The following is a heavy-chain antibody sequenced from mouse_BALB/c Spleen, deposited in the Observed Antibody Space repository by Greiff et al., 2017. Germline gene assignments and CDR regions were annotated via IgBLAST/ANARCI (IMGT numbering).Heavy chain of an antibody. V-gene: IGHV10-1*02. J-gene: IGHJ1*01. CDR3: VRQGGLRRDRYFDV. CDR1: GFTFNTYA. Sequence: EVQVVESGGGLVQPKGSLKLSCAASGFTFNTYAMNWVRQAPGKGLEWVARIRSKSNNYATYYADSVKDRFTISRDDSQSMLYLQMNNLKTEDTAMYYCVRQGGLRRDRYFDVWGAGTTVTVSS. D-gene: IGHD2-4*01. CDR2: IRSKSNNYAT.